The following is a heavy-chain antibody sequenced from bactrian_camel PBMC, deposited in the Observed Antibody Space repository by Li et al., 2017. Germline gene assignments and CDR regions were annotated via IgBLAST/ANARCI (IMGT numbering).Heavy chain of an antibody. CDR1: GGVYGRNC. CDR2: SDSLGRT. CDR3: AARRWQCTVVPSDFDY. J-gene: IGHJ6*01. D-gene: IGHD2*01. Sequence: HVQLVESGGGSAQVGGSLRLSCAHSGGVYGRNCMGWFRQAPGKKREGVATSDSLGRTTNADSVKGRFTISRDNAKNTVFLQMNQLQPNDTAMYYCAARRWQCTVVPSDFDYWGQGTQVTVS. V-gene: IGHV3S53*01.